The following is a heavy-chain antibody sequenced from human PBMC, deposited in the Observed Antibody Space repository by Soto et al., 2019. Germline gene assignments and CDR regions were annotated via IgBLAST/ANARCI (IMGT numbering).Heavy chain of an antibody. Sequence: GGSLRLSCAASGFTFNNYAMNWVRRAPGKGLEWVSTINNSGKNTYYADSVRGRFTISRDNSKHTLFLQMNSLRAEDTAVYYCAKVPGRPSLTSTHVWGKATTVTVSS. CDR2: INNSGKNT. CDR3: AKVPGRPSLTSTHV. V-gene: IGHV3-23*05. CDR1: GFTFNNYA. J-gene: IGHJ6*04. D-gene: IGHD7-27*01.